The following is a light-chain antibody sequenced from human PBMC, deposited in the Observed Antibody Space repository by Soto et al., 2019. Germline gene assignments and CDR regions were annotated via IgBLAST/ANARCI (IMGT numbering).Light chain of an antibody. CDR2: GAS. Sequence: EIVLTQSPGTLSLSPGERATLSCRASQSVSSSYLAWYQQKPGQAPRLLIYGASSRATGIPDRFSGSGSGKDFTLTISRLEPEDFAVYYCQQYGSPPWTCGEGTKVEIK. V-gene: IGKV3-20*01. CDR1: QSVSSSY. CDR3: QQYGSPPWT. J-gene: IGKJ1*01.